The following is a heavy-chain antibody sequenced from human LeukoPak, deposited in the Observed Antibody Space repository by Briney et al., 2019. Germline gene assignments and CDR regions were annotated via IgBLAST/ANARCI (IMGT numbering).Heavy chain of an antibody. CDR3: ARASWFHDAFDI. CDR1: GYTFTSYD. V-gene: IGHV1-8*01. Sequence: GASVKVSCKASGYTFTSYDINWVRQATGQGLEWMGWMNPNSGNTGYAQKFQGRVTMTRNTSISTAYMELSSLRSEDTAVYYCARASWFHDAFDIWGRGTMVTVSS. D-gene: IGHD3-10*01. CDR2: MNPNSGNT. J-gene: IGHJ3*02.